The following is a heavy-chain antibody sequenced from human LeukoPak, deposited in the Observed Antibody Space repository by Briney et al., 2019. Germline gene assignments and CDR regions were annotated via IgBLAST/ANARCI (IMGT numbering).Heavy chain of an antibody. CDR2: MNPNSGGT. V-gene: IGHV1-2*02. D-gene: IGHD1-26*01. CDR1: GYTFTGCC. J-gene: IGHJ4*02. CDR3: ARPMDSGSYYGY. Sequence: GASVKVSCTASGYTFTGCCMHWVRLAHGQGIGWMGWMNPNSGGTNFAQKLQGRVTMTRDTSISTASMELSSLSSDDTAMYYCARPMDSGSYYGYWGQGTLVTVSS.